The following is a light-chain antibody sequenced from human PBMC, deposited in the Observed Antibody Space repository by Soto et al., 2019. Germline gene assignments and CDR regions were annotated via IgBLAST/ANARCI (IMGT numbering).Light chain of an antibody. CDR2: GAS. Sequence: EIVLTQSPGTLSLSPGERATLSCRASQSVSNSYLAWYQQKPGQAPRLLIYGASSRATGIPDRFSGSGSGADFTLTISRLEPEDFAVYYCHQCYSSRTFGQGTKVEIK. J-gene: IGKJ1*01. CDR3: HQCYSSRT. V-gene: IGKV3-20*01. CDR1: QSVSNSY.